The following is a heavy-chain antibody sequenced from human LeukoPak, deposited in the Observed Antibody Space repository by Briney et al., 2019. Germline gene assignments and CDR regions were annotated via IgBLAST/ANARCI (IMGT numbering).Heavy chain of an antibody. CDR3: ARAWRISGSYSGFAY. CDR2: INPNSGGT. D-gene: IGHD1-26*01. J-gene: IGHJ4*02. Sequence: ASVKVSCKASGYTFTGYYMHWVRQAPGQGLEWMGRINPNSGGTNYAQKFQGRVTMTRDTSISTAYMELSRLRSDDTAVYYCARAWRISGSYSGFAYWSQGTLVTVSS. CDR1: GYTFTGYY. V-gene: IGHV1-2*06.